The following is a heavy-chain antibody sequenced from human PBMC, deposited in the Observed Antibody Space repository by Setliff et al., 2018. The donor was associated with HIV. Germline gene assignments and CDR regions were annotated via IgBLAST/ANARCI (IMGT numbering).Heavy chain of an antibody. J-gene: IGHJ3*02. CDR3: ARVLGVRRDYYDSSAPLRAAFDI. CDR2: ISYSGIT. D-gene: IGHD3-22*01. Sequence: SETLSLTCTVSGGSITSGGDSWSWIRQHPGKGLKWIGYISYSGITYYDPSLKSLLTRSVDTSNNQFSLKLSSATAADTAVYYCARVLGVRRDYYDSSAPLRAAFDIWGQGTMVTVSS. CDR1: GGSITSGGDS. V-gene: IGHV4-31*01.